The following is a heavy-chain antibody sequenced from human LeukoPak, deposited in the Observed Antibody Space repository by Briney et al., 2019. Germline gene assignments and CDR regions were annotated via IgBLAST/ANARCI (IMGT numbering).Heavy chain of an antibody. D-gene: IGHD5-24*01. V-gene: IGHV3-7*03. J-gene: IGHJ4*02. CDR3: AKEGRSLQTY. CDR1: GFMYSSIW. CDR2: IKEDGTET. Sequence: GGSLRLSCAASGFMYSSIWMSWVRLAPGKGLESVANIKEDGTETYYVDSVKGRFTISRDNAKNSLYLQMNSLRVEDTAVYYCAKEGRSLQTYWGQGTLVTVSS.